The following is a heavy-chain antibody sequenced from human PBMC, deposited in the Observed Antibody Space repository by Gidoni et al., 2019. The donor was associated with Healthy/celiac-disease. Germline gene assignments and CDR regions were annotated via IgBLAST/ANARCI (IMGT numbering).Heavy chain of an antibody. D-gene: IGHD3-22*01. CDR1: GGTFSSYA. J-gene: IGHJ4*02. CDR2: IIPIFGTA. V-gene: IGHV1-69*01. Sequence: QVQLVQSGAEVKKPGSSVKVSCKASGGTFSSYAISWVRQAPGQGLEWMGGIIPIFGTANYAQKFQGRVTITADESTSTAYMELSSLRSEDTAVYYCARDLSLTTYYYDSSGSQGASFDYWGQGTLVTVSS. CDR3: ARDLSLTTYYYDSSGSQGASFDY.